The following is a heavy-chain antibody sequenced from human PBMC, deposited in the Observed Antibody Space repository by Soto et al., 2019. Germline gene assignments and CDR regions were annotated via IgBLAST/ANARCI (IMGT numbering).Heavy chain of an antibody. D-gene: IGHD6-19*01. CDR2: INPNSGGT. CDR3: ATSIAVAGHMDV. CDR1: GYTFTRYY. V-gene: IGHV1-2*04. Sequence: GASVKVSCKASGYTFTRYYMHWVRQAPGQGLEWMGWINPNSGGTNYAQKFQGWVTMTRDTSISTAYMELSRLRSDDTAVYYCATSIAVAGHMDVWGKGTTVTVSS. J-gene: IGHJ6*03.